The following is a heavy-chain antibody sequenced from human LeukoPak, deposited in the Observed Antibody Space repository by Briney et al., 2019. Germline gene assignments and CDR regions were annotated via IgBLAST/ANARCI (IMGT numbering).Heavy chain of an antibody. J-gene: IGHJ4*02. Sequence: TGGSLRLSCAASGFPFDVCAMHWVRHSPGKGLEWLSGISWNSCSIAYADSVKGRFTISRDNPKNSLYVQMNSLRAEDTALYYCAKGPPYGSGSYYFDYWGQGTLVTVSS. D-gene: IGHD3-10*01. CDR1: GFPFDVCA. CDR2: ISWNSCSI. V-gene: IGHV3-9*01. CDR3: AKGPPYGSGSYYFDY.